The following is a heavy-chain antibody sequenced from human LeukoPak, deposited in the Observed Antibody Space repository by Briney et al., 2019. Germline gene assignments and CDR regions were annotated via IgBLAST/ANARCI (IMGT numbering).Heavy chain of an antibody. CDR1: GGSISSSSYY. D-gene: IGHD5-18*01. Sequence: SETLSLTCTVSGGSISSSSYYWGWIRQPPGKGLEWIGSIYYSGSTYYNPSLKSRVTISVDTSKNQFSLKLSSVTAADTAVYYCALGYSYGSPDAFDIWGQGTMVTVSS. CDR3: ALGYSYGSPDAFDI. V-gene: IGHV4-39*07. J-gene: IGHJ3*02. CDR2: IYYSGST.